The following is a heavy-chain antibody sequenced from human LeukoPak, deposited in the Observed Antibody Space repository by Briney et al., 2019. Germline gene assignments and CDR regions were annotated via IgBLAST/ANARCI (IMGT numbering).Heavy chain of an antibody. Sequence: GGSLRLSCAASRFTFSSYAMSWVRQAPGKGLEWMGIIYPGDSDTRYSPSFQGQVTISADKSISTAYLQWSSLKASDTAMYYCARLRGVRAPFDPWGQGTLVTVSS. J-gene: IGHJ5*02. CDR2: IYPGDSDT. D-gene: IGHD3-10*01. CDR3: ARLRGVRAPFDP. CDR1: RFTFSSYA. V-gene: IGHV5-51*01.